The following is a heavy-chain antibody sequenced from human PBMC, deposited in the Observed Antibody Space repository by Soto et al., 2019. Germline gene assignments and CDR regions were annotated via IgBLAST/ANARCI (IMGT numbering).Heavy chain of an antibody. J-gene: IGHJ6*03. V-gene: IGHV4-39*02. CDR3: AREKVVPAAISYYYYYMDV. Sequence: SETLSLTCTVSGGAISSRSYYWGWIRQPPGKGPEWIGSIYYSGSTYYNPSLKSRVTISVDTSKNQFSLKLSSVTAADTAVYYCAREKVVPAAISYYYYYMDVWGKGTTVT. D-gene: IGHD2-2*02. CDR1: GGAISSRSYY. CDR2: IYYSGST.